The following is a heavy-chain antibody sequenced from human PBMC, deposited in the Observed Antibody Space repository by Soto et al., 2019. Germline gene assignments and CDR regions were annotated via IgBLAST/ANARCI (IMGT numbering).Heavy chain of an antibody. Sequence: QVQLVQSGAEVKTPGSSVKVSCKASGGTLSDYAFSWVRQAPGQGLEWMGGSMPTVDTANYARNFQGRLTLSADESTSPGNLELSSLRSDDKAVYYCAVAAVREIMAQESAGMAVWGQGTTVIVSS. V-gene: IGHV1-69*01. CDR2: SMPTVDTA. J-gene: IGHJ6*02. CDR3: AVAAVREIMAQESAGMAV. D-gene: IGHD3-10*01. CDR1: GGTLSDYA.